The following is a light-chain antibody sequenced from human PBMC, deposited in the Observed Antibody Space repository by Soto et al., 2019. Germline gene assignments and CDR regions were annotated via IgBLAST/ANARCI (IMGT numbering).Light chain of an antibody. CDR1: GSNIGAGYD. V-gene: IGLV1-40*01. J-gene: IGLJ1*01. CDR2: GST. Sequence: QSVLSQPPSVSGAPGQRVTISCTGSGSNIGAGYDAHWFQQVPGTAPKLLIYGSTNRPSGVPDRFSGSKSGTSASLAITGLQAEDEADYYCQSYDSSLGGHYVFGTGTKVTVL. CDR3: QSYDSSLGGHYV.